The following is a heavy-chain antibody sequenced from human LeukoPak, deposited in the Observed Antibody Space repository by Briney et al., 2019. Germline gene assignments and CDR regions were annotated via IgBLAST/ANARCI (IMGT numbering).Heavy chain of an antibody. CDR2: INHRGST. J-gene: IGHJ2*01. Sequence: PSETLSLTCAVYGGSFSVYYWSWIRQPPGKVLEWIGEINHRGSTNYNPSLRSRVSISVDTSKNQFTLKLSSVTAAHTAVYYCASRVYWYFDLWGRGPLVTVSS. V-gene: IGHV4-34*01. CDR1: GGSFSVYY. CDR3: ASRVYWYFDL.